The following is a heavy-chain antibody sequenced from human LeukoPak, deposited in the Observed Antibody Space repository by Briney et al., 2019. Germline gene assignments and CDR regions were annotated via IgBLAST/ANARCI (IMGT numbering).Heavy chain of an antibody. V-gene: IGHV4-30-2*01. D-gene: IGHD1-26*01. Sequence: SETLSLTCAVSGGSISSGGYSWSWIRQPPGKGLEWIGYIYHSGSTYYNPSLKSRVTISVDTSKNQFSLKLSSVTAADTAVYYCARQGWELPAFDYWGQGTLVTVSS. CDR2: IYHSGST. CDR3: ARQGWELPAFDY. CDR1: GGSISSGGYS. J-gene: IGHJ4*02.